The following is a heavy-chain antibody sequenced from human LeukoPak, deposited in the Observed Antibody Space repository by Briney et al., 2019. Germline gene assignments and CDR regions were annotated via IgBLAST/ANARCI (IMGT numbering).Heavy chain of an antibody. V-gene: IGHV1-46*01. CDR2: IYPRDGRT. J-gene: IGHJ4*02. CDR1: GYTFTSNY. Sequence: GASVKVSCKASGYTFTSNYIHWVRQAPGQGLEWMGMIYPRDGRTSYAQKFQGRVTVTRDTSTSTVHMELSGLRSEDTAVYYCARDQEGFDYWGQRTLVTVSS. CDR3: ARDQEGFDY.